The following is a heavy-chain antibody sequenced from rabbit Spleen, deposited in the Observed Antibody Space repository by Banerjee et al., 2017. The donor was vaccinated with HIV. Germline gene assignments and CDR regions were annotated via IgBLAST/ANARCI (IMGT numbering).Heavy chain of an antibody. J-gene: IGHJ4*01. D-gene: IGHD1-1*01. CDR2: INAATGKP. Sequence: QEQLVESGGGLVQPEGSLTLTCKASGFSFSDRDVMCWVRQAPGKGLEWIACINAATGKPVYATWAKGRFTISRTSSTTVTLRMTSLTAADRATYFCARDLVGVIGWNFGWWGPGTLVTVS. V-gene: IGHV1S45*01. CDR3: ARDLVGVIGWNFGW. CDR1: GFSFSDRDV.